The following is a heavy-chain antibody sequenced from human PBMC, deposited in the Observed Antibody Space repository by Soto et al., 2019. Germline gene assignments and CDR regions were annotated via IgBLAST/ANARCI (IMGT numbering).Heavy chain of an antibody. CDR3: AIDPYHVLMVNAPNLYGMDV. Sequence: QVQQVQSGAEVKKPGASVKVSCKASGYTFTTYDISWVRQAPGQGLEWMGRISTYNGDTNYPQSLQGRLTMTTDTSTATAYMELRSLGSDDTAVYYCAIDPYHVLMVNAPNLYGMDVWGQGTTVTVSS. V-gene: IGHV1-18*01. D-gene: IGHD2-8*01. CDR2: ISTYNGDT. CDR1: GYTFTTYD. J-gene: IGHJ6*02.